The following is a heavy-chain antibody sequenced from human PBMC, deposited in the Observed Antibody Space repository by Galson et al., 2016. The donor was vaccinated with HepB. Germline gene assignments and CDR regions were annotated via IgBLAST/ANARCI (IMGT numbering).Heavy chain of an antibody. V-gene: IGHV3-13*04. CDR1: GFTFSSYD. J-gene: IGHJ3*02. CDR3: ASWYFDSGGYYRDAFDI. Sequence: SLRLSCAASGFTFSSYDMHWVRQAPGKGLEWVSAIGTAGDTYYPGSVKGRFTISRENAKNSLYLQMNSLGAGDTAVYYCASWYFDSGGYYRDAFDIWGQGTMVTVSS. CDR2: IGTAGDT. D-gene: IGHD3-22*01.